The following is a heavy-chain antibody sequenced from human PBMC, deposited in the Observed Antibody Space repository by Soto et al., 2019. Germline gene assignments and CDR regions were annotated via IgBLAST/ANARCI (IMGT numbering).Heavy chain of an antibody. Sequence: QVQLVESGGGVVQPGRSLRLSCAASGFTFSSYGMHWVRQAPGKGLEWVAVISYDGSNKYYADSVKGRFTISRDNSKNTLYLQMNSLRAEDTAVYYCAKDMSSSWYYYYYGMDVWGQGTTVTVSS. J-gene: IGHJ6*02. V-gene: IGHV3-30*18. CDR2: ISYDGSNK. D-gene: IGHD6-13*01. CDR1: GFTFSSYG. CDR3: AKDMSSSWYYYYYGMDV.